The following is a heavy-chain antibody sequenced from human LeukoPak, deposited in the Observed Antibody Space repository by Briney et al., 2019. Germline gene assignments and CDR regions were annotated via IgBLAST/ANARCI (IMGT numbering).Heavy chain of an antibody. V-gene: IGHV4-59*01. J-gene: IGHJ4*02. CDR3: ARSEYDFWSGSNSVYFDY. CDR2: IYYSGST. D-gene: IGHD3-3*01. Sequence: SETLSLTCTVSGGSISSYYWSWIRQPPGKGLEWIGYIYYSGSTNYNPSLKSRVTISVDTSKNQFPLKLSSVTAADTAVYYCARSEYDFWSGSNSVYFDYWGQGTLVTVSS. CDR1: GGSISSYY.